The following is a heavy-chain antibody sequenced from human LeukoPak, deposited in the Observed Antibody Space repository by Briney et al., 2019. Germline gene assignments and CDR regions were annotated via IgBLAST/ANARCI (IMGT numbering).Heavy chain of an antibody. J-gene: IGHJ5*02. Sequence: SQTLSLTCTVSRGSISSGDYYWSWIRQPPGKGLEWIGYIYYSGSTYYNPSLKSRVTISVDTSKNQFSLKLSSVTAADTAVYYCATRRYCSSTSCYYWFDPWGQGTLVTVSS. CDR1: RGSISSGDYY. D-gene: IGHD2-2*01. CDR2: IYYSGST. V-gene: IGHV4-30-4*08. CDR3: ATRRYCSSTSCYYWFDP.